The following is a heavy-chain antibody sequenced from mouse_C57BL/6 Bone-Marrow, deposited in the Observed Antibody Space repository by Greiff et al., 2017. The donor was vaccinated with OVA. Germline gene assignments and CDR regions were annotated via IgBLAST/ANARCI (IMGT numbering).Heavy chain of an antibody. V-gene: IGHV2-9-1*01. CDR3: ARNHGVLLHYFDY. Sequence: VKLMESGPGLVAPSQSLSITCTVSGFSLTSYAISWVRQPPGKGLEWLGVIWTGGGTNYNSALKSRLSISKDNSKSQVFLKMNSLQTDDTARYYCARNHGVLLHYFDYWGQGTTLTVSS. D-gene: IGHD1-1*01. CDR2: IWTGGGT. CDR1: GFSLTSYA. J-gene: IGHJ2*01.